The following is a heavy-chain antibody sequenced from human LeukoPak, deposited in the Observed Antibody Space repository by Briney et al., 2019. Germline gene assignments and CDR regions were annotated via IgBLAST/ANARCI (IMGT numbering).Heavy chain of an antibody. Sequence: SETLSLTCTVSGGSIIGYYWTWIRQTAERGLEWIGHIYTTGSTNYNPSLKSRVTISVDTSKNQFSLKLSSVTAADTAVYYCARHYDYVWGNKNWFDPWGQGTLVTVSS. CDR3: ARHYDYVWGNKNWFDP. CDR2: IYTTGST. V-gene: IGHV4-4*07. CDR1: GGSIIGYY. J-gene: IGHJ5*02. D-gene: IGHD3-16*01.